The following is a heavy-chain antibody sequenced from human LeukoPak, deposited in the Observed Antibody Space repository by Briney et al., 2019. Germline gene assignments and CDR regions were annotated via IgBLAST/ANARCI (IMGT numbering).Heavy chain of an antibody. CDR2: VYHSGAT. D-gene: IGHD6-19*01. CDR3: ARDSSGTLSGGGWFDP. CDR1: NYSISDGYY. J-gene: IGHJ5*02. V-gene: IGHV4-38-2*02. Sequence: SETLSLICSVSNYSISDGYYWGWIRQPPGKGLEWIGGVYHSGATYYTPSLKSRVTISVDTSKNQFSLNLTSVTAADTAVYYCARDSSGTLSGGGWFDPWGQGTLVTVSS.